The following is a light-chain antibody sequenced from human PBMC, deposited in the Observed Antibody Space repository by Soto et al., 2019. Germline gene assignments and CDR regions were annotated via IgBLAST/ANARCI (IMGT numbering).Light chain of an antibody. V-gene: IGKV1-5*03. Sequence: DIQMTQSPSTLSASVGDRVTITCRASQSISSWLAWYQQKPGKAPKLLIYKASTLKSGVPSRFSVSGSGTEFTLTISSLKHDDFATYDCQHYNSYSEAFGQGTKVDIK. CDR2: KAS. CDR3: QHYNSYSEA. CDR1: QSISSW. J-gene: IGKJ1*01.